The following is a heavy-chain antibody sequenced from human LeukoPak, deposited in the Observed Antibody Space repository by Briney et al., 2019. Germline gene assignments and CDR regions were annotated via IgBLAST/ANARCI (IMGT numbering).Heavy chain of an antibody. CDR2: IYYSGYT. V-gene: IGHV4-59*01. J-gene: IGHJ4*02. CDR1: GGSISSYY. D-gene: IGHD1-26*01. Sequence: TSETLSLTCTVSGGSISSYYWSLIRQPPGKGLEWIGYIYYSGYTDHNPSLKSRVTISIDTSKNQFSLKLSSVTAADTAVYYCASGSESWGLLPKFYFDYWGQGTLVTVSS. CDR3: ASGSESWGLLPKFYFDY.